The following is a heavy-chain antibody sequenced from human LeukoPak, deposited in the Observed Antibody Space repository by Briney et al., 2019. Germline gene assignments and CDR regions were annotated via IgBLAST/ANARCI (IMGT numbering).Heavy chain of an antibody. V-gene: IGHV3-7*05. CDR2: IKPDGNER. D-gene: IGHD4-11*01. CDR1: EFTFSSYW. CDR3: ASSTVSDAGFDY. Sequence: GGSLRLSCAASEFTFSSYWMSWVRQAPGKGLEGVANIKPDGNERYYVDSVKGRFTISRDNAENSVHLQMNSLRAEDTAVYYCASSTVSDAGFDYWGQGTLVTVSS. J-gene: IGHJ4*02.